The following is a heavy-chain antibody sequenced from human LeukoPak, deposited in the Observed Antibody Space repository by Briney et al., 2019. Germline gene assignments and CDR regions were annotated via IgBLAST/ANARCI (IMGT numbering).Heavy chain of an antibody. J-gene: IGHJ4*02. CDR2: IIPIFGTA. CDR3: ARAHQYYYGSGSSSYFDY. CDR1: GGTFSSYA. Sequence: SVKVSCKASGGTFSSYAISWVRQAPGQGLEWMGGIIPIFGTANYAQKFQGRVTITADESTSTAYVELSSLRSEDTAVCYCARAHQYYYGSGSSSYFDYWGQGTLVTVSS. D-gene: IGHD3-10*01. V-gene: IGHV1-69*01.